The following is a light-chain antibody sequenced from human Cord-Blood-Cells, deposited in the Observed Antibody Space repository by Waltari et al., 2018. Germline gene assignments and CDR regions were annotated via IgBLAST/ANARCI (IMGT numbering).Light chain of an antibody. J-gene: IGKJ4*01. V-gene: IGKV1-39*01. CDR2: AAS. CDR3: QQSYSTPLT. Sequence: DIQMTHSPSSLSASVGDRVHITCRASQSISSYLNWYHQKPGKAPKHLIYAASSLQSGVPSRFSGSGSGTDFTLTISSLQPEDFATYYCQQSYSTPLTFGGGTKVEIK. CDR1: QSISSY.